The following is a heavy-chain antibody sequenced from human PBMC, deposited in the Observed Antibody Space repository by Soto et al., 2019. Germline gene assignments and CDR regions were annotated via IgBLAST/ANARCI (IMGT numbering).Heavy chain of an antibody. D-gene: IGHD6-19*01. CDR2: ISPKCGGT. CDR1: GYTFIDYY. V-gene: IGHV1-2*02. Sequence: QVQLVQSGAEVKKPGASVKVSCEASGYTFIDYYMHWVRQAPGQGFEWMGRISPKCGGTNSSQKFQGRVTMTGDTSLNTAYKELRSLMSEDTAVYYCAIPPGYISDLYYFDLWGQGTLVTVSS. J-gene: IGHJ4*02. CDR3: AIPPGYISDLYYFDL.